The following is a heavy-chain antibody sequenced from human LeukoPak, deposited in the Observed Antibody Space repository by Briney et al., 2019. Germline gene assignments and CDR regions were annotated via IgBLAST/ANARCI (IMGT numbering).Heavy chain of an antibody. CDR1: GGSISSSSYY. J-gene: IGHJ5*02. V-gene: IGHV4-39*01. Sequence: SETLSLTCTVSGGSISSSSYYWGWIRQPPGKGLEWIGSIYYSGSTYYNPSLKSRVTISVDTSKNQFSLKLSSVTAADTAVYYCARHIAAAGSLGENWFDPWGQGTLVTVSS. CDR2: IYYSGST. D-gene: IGHD6-13*01. CDR3: ARHIAAAGSLGENWFDP.